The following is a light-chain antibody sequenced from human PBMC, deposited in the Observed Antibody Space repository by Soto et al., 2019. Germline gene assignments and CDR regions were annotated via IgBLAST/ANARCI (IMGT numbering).Light chain of an antibody. CDR2: EVT. CDR3: SSYTTSSTLDVL. Sequence: QSALTQPASVSGSPGQSITISCTGTSSDVGGFSYVSWYQQHPGKAPKLMIYEVTNRPSGVSNRFSGAKSGNAASLTISGLQAEDEADYYCSSYTTSSTLDVLFGGGTKLTVL. CDR1: SSDVGGFSY. J-gene: IGLJ2*01. V-gene: IGLV2-14*01.